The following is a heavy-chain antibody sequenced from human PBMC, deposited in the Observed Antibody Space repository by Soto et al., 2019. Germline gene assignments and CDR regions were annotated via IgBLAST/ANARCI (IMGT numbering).Heavy chain of an antibody. CDR1: GFTFSSYA. J-gene: IGHJ4*02. CDR2: ISGSGGST. V-gene: IGHV3-23*01. Sequence: LRLSCAASGFTFSSYAMSWVRQAPGKGLEWVSAISGSGGSTYYAASVKGRFTISRDNSKNTLYLQMNSLRAEDTAVYYCAKDRSSGWYGGYWGQGTLVTVSS. CDR3: AKDRSSGWYGGY. D-gene: IGHD6-19*01.